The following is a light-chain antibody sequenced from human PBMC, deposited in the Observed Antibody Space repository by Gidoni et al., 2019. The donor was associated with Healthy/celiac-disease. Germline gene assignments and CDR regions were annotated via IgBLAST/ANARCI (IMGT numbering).Light chain of an antibody. CDR1: QSVSSY. V-gene: IGKV3-11*01. Sequence: PCTLSLSPGERGTLSCRASQSVSSYLAWYQQKPGQAPRLLIYDASNRATGIPARFSGSGSGTDFTLTISSLEPEDFAVYYCQQRSNWPLTFGGXTKVEIK. J-gene: IGKJ4*01. CDR2: DAS. CDR3: QQRSNWPLT.